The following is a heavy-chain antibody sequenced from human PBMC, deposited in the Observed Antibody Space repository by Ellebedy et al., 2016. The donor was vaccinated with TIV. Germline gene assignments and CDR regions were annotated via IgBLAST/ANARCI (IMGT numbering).Heavy chain of an antibody. J-gene: IGHJ4*02. Sequence: AASVKVSCKASGYTFTSYGISWVRQAPGQGLEWMGWISAYNGNTNYAQKLQGRVTMTTDTSTSTAYMEVRSLRSDDTAVYYCARDCSGGSCYPPGYWGQGTLVTVSS. CDR1: GYTFTSYG. CDR3: ARDCSGGSCYPPGY. V-gene: IGHV1-18*01. D-gene: IGHD2-15*01. CDR2: ISAYNGNT.